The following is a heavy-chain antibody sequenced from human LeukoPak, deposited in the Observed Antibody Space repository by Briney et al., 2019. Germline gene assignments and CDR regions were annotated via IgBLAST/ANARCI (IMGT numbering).Heavy chain of an antibody. CDR2: IYYSGST. D-gene: IGHD2-21*01. J-gene: IGHJ4*02. CDR1: GGSISSSSYY. V-gene: IGHV4-39*01. Sequence: SETLSLTCTVSGGSISSSSYYWGWIRQPPGKGLEWIGSIYYSGSTHYNPSLKSRVTISVDTSKNQFSLKLSSVTAADTAVYYCARLGHGLVVVRDYWGQGTLVTVSS. CDR3: ARLGHGLVVVRDY.